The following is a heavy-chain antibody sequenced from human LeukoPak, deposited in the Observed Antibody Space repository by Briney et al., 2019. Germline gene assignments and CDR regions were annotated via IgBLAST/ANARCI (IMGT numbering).Heavy chain of an antibody. CDR3: ARGIAAAGEGHYFDY. V-gene: IGHV4-39*01. J-gene: IGHJ4*02. Sequence: PSETLSLTCTVSGGSISSSSYYWGWIRQPPGKWLEWIGSIYYSGSTYYNPSLKSRVTISVDTSKNQFSLKLSSVTAADTAVYYCARGIAAAGEGHYFDYWGQGTLVTVSS. CDR1: GGSISSSSYY. CDR2: IYYSGST. D-gene: IGHD6-13*01.